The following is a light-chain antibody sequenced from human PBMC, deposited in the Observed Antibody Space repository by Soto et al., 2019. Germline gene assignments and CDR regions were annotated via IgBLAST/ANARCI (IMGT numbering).Light chain of an antibody. CDR1: QRVSSY. Sequence: EIVLTQSPATLSLSPGEGATLSCRASQRVSSYLAWYQKKPGQAPRLLIYDASNRATGLPARFSGRGSGTDFPLTISRQEPEDSAVYYYQQRSNWPLTFGGGTKVEIK. CDR2: DAS. V-gene: IGKV3-11*01. CDR3: QQRSNWPLT. J-gene: IGKJ4*01.